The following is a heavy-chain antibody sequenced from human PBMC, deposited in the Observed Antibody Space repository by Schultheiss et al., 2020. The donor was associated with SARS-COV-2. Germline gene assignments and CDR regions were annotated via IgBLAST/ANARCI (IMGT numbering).Heavy chain of an antibody. D-gene: IGHD3-16*02. CDR3: AKGESLGELSISLDY. CDR1: GGSISSGYY. CDR2: INHSGST. J-gene: IGHJ4*02. Sequence: SETLSLTCAVSGGSISSGYYWSWIRQPPGKGLEWIGEINHSGSTYYNPSLKSLVTISVDTSKNKFSLKLSSVTAADTAVYYCAKGESLGELSISLDYWGQGTLVTVSS. V-gene: IGHV4-38-2*01.